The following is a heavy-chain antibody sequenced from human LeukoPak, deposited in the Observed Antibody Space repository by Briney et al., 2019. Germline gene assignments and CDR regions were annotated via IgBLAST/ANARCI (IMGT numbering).Heavy chain of an antibody. Sequence: SQTLSLTCGVSGDSVSNNDAAWAWIRQSPSRGLEWLGRTYYRSRWYDDYAVSVKSRITIKSDTSKNQFSLTLNSVTPEDTAVYYCARGFSSRRAFDNWGQGTMVTVTS. J-gene: IGHJ3*02. CDR3: ARGFSSRRAFDN. V-gene: IGHV6-1*01. D-gene: IGHD6-13*01. CDR1: GDSVSNNDAA. CDR2: TYYRSRWYD.